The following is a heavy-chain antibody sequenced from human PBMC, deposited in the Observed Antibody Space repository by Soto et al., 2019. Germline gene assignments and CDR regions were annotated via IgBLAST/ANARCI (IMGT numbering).Heavy chain of an antibody. D-gene: IGHD3-16*02. V-gene: IGHV1-69*01. CDR2: IIPIFDTP. Sequence: QVQLVQSGAEMREPGSAVRVSCKASGGTFNMYAMNWVRQAPGQGLEWMAGIIPIFDTPRYSQQFQGRVTITVDESTSTAYMELTSLRAEDTAIYYCARSIGSGGVIGGFDYWGQGTLVMVAS. J-gene: IGHJ4*02. CDR1: GGTFNMYA. CDR3: ARSIGSGGVIGGFDY.